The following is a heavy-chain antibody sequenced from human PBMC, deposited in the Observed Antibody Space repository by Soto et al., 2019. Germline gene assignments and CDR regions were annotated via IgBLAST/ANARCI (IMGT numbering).Heavy chain of an antibody. V-gene: IGHV1-18*01. CDR1: GYTFTSYG. J-gene: IGHJ6*02. CDR3: ARETVTTGWYYYGMDF. CDR2: ISAYNGNT. Sequence: QVQLVQSGAEVKKPGASVKVSCKASGYTFTSYGISWVRQAPGQGLEWMGWISAYNGNTNYAQKLQGRVTMTTDTSSTTDYMELRSLRADDTAVYYGARETVTTGWYYYGMDFWGQGTTVTVSS. D-gene: IGHD4-17*01.